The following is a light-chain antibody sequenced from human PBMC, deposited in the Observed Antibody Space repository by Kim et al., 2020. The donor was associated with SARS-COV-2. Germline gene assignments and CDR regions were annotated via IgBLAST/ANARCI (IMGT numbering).Light chain of an antibody. CDR3: QQYNNWPPLT. CDR2: GAS. Sequence: EIVMTQSPATLSVSPGERATLSCRDSQSVSSNLAWYQQKPGQAPRLLIYGASTRATGITARFSGSGSGTEFTLTISSLQSEDFAVYYCQQYNNWPPLTFGGGTKVDIK. CDR1: QSVSSN. J-gene: IGKJ4*01. V-gene: IGKV3D-15*01.